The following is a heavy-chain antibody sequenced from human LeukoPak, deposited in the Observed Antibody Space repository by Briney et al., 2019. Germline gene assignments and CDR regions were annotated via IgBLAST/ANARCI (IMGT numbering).Heavy chain of an antibody. Sequence: GGSLRLSCAASGFTFSDYAMNWVRQAPGKGLEWVSSISSGGSYISYADSVKGRFTVSRDNAKDSLFLQMRSLRDEDTAVYYCARGPALYCTSSSCLDGVNWGQGTLVSVSS. D-gene: IGHD2-2*01. CDR2: ISSGGSYI. CDR1: GFTFSDYA. J-gene: IGHJ4*02. CDR3: ARGPALYCTSSSCLDGVN. V-gene: IGHV3-21*01.